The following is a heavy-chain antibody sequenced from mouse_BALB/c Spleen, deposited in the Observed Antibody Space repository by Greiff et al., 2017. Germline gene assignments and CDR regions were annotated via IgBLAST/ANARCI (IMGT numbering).Heavy chain of an antibody. CDR2: ISYDGSN. J-gene: IGHJ2*01. Sequence: EVQLQESGPGLVKPSQSLSLTCSVTGYSITSGYYWNWIRQFPGNKLEWMGYISYDGSNNYNPSLKNRISITRDTSKNQFFLKLNSVTTEDTATYYCARAYGHYFDYWGQGTTRTVSS. D-gene: IGHD6-5*01. CDR3: ARAYGHYFDY. V-gene: IGHV3-6*02. CDR1: GYSITSGYY.